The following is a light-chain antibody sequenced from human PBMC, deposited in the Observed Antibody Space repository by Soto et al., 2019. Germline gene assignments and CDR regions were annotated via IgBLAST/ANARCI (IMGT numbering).Light chain of an antibody. V-gene: IGKV2-28*01. CDR1: QSLLHSNGYNY. CDR3: MQALQTPRT. CDR2: LCS. J-gene: IGKJ3*01. Sequence: DIXXXQSPLSXXVXXXXXASXSXXSSQSLLHSNGYNYLDWYLQKPGQSPQLLMYLCSNRASGVPDRFSGSGSGTDFTLKISRVEAEDVGVYYCMQALQTPRTFGPGTKVDIK.